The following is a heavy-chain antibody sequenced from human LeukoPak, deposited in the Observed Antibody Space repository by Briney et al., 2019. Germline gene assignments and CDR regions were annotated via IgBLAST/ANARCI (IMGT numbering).Heavy chain of an antibody. CDR2: ISSSSSYI. D-gene: IGHD3-22*01. CDR3: ARDHYHDSSGYIPAGDAFDI. CDR1: GFTFSSYS. V-gene: IGHV3-21*01. J-gene: IGHJ3*02. Sequence: GGSERLSCAAYGFTFSSYSMNWFRQAPGKGLEWVSSISSSSSYIYYADSVKGRFTISRDNAKNSLYLQMNSLRAEDTAVYYCARDHYHDSSGYIPAGDAFDIWGQGTMVTVSS.